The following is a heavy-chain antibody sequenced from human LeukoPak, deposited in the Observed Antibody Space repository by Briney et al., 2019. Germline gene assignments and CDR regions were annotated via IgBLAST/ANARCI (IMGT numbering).Heavy chain of an antibody. Sequence: GGSLRLSCAAPGFTFSSYSMNWVRQAPGKGLEWVSSISSSSSYIYYADSVKGRFTISRDNAKNSLYLQMNSLRAEDTAVYYCAESYGSGTYIDYWGQGTLVTVSS. CDR2: ISSSSSYI. CDR1: GFTFSSYS. CDR3: AESYGSGTYIDY. J-gene: IGHJ4*02. D-gene: IGHD3-10*01. V-gene: IGHV3-21*01.